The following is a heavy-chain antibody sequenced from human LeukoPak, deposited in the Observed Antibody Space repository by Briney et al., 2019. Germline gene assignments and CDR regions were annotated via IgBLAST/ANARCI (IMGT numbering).Heavy chain of an antibody. D-gene: IGHD3-10*01. V-gene: IGHV1-24*01. Sequence: GASVKVSCKVSGYTLTELSMHWVRQAPGKGLEWMGGFDPEDGETIYAQKFQGRVTMTRNTSISTAYMELSSLRSEDTAVYYCARCCTMVRGVSYYYGMDVWGQGTTVTVSS. J-gene: IGHJ6*02. CDR1: GYTLTELS. CDR2: FDPEDGET. CDR3: ARCCTMVRGVSYYYGMDV.